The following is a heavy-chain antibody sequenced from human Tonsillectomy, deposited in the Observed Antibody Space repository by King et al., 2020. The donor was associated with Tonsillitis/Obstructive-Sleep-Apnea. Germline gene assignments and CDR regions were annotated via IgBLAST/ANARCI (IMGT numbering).Heavy chain of an antibody. CDR2: ITPYNGNT. D-gene: IGHD6-19*01. V-gene: IGHV1-18*01. CDR3: ARQGGWCCVMDV. J-gene: IGHJ6*02. Sequence: QLVQSGAEVKKPGASVKVSCKASGYTFAIHGISWVRQAPGQGLEWMGWITPYNGNTDYAQKLQGRVTMTTDTSTSTAYMGLGSVGSDDAAVYYCARQGGWCCVMDVWGQGPTVTVSS. CDR1: GYTFAIHG.